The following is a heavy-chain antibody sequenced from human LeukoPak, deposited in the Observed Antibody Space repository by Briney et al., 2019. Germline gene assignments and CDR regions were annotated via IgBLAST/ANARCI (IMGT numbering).Heavy chain of an antibody. V-gene: IGHV1-18*01. J-gene: IGHJ4*02. CDR3: ARGEYYYDSSGYFDY. CDR2: ISAYNGNT. Sequence: ASVKVSCKASGYTFTSYGISWVRQALGQGLEWMGWISAYNGNTNYAQKLQGRVTMTTDTSTSTAYMELRSLRPDDTAVYYCARGEYYYDSSGYFDYWGQGTLVTVSS. D-gene: IGHD3-22*01. CDR1: GYTFTSYG.